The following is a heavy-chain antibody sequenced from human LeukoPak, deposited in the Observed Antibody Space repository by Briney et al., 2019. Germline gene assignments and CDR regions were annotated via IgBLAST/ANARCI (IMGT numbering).Heavy chain of an antibody. D-gene: IGHD6-19*01. Sequence: SETLSLTCTVSGYSISSGYYWGWIRQPPGKGLEWIGSIYYSGSTYYNPSLKSRVTISVDTSKNQFSLKLSSVTAADTAVYYCARVLAVAAYYYYYYMDVWGKGTTVTVSS. J-gene: IGHJ6*03. CDR1: GYSISSGYY. CDR2: IYYSGST. V-gene: IGHV4-38-2*02. CDR3: ARVLAVAAYYYYYYMDV.